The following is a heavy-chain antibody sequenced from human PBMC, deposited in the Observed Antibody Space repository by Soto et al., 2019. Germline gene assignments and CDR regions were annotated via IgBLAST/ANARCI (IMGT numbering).Heavy chain of an antibody. D-gene: IGHD6-19*01. Sequence: EVLLLESGGDLAQPGGSLRLSCAASGFTFDNNAMSWFRQAPGKGREWVAGVSASGRDTYYADSVKDRFTISRDSSKNTLYLQMNSLRAQDTATYYCAKGKTTGWYYFDYWGQGTLVTVSS. J-gene: IGHJ4*02. CDR1: GFTFDNNA. V-gene: IGHV3-23*01. CDR3: AKGKTTGWYYFDY. CDR2: VSASGRDT.